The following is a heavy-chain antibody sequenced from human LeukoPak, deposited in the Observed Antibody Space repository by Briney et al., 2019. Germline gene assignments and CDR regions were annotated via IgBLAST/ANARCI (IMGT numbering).Heavy chain of an antibody. V-gene: IGHV1-24*01. CDR1: GYTLTELS. CDR3: ATGFITMVRGVIMPFDP. J-gene: IGHJ5*02. CDR2: FDPEDGET. Sequence: GASVKVSCKVSGYTLTELSMHWVRQAPGKGLEWMGGFDPEDGETIYAQKFQGRVTMTEDTSTDTAYMELSSLRSEDTAVYYCATGFITMVRGVIMPFDPRAREPWSPSPQ. D-gene: IGHD3-10*01.